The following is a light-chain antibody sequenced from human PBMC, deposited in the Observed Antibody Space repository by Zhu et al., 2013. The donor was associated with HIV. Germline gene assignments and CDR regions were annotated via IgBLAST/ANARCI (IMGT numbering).Light chain of an antibody. V-gene: IGKV1-5*03. CDR2: KAS. Sequence: DIQMTQSPSSLSASVGDRVTITCRASQSVNNYLAWYQQKPGKAPNLLIYKASSLGSGVPSRFSGSGSGTEFTLTITSLQPDEVATYYCQQGARTFGQGTKVEIK. CDR1: QSVNNY. J-gene: IGKJ1*01. CDR3: QQGART.